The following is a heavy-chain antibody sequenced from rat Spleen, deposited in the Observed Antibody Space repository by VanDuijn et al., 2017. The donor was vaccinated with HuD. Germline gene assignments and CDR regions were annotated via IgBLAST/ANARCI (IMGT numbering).Heavy chain of an antibody. CDR3: ATGTGGFTD. D-gene: IGHD5-1*01. CDR1: GFTFSYYG. J-gene: IGHJ3*01. Sequence: EVQLVESGGGLVQPGRSMNVSCAASGFTFSYYGMAWVRQAPKKGLEWVAYISSDGRSTYYRDSMKGRFTISRVNAKSTLYLQMDSLRSEDTATYYCATGTGGFTDWGQGTLVTVSS. CDR2: ISSDGRST. V-gene: IGHV5-27*01.